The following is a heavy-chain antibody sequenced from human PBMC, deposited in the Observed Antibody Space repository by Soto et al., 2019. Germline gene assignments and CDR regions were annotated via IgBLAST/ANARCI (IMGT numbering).Heavy chain of an antibody. CDR1: GYSLTSYW. D-gene: IGHD3-16*02. CDR3: ARDRYPFPSDPTHYYYRMVF. Sequence: PGESLKISCKGAGYSLTSYWISWVRQMPGKGLECSCRIAPLHSSTHSFSCFQCHVTISSDKSISPAYMLWSSLKAADTASYFCARDRYPFPSDPTHYYYRMVFWGQGTTVAVSS. J-gene: IGHJ6*02. V-gene: IGHV5-10-1*01. CDR2: IAPLHSST.